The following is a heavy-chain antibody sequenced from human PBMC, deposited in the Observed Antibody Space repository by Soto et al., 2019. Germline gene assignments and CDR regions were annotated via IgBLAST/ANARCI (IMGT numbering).Heavy chain of an antibody. CDR3: ARPRHISSTRPRRSFDP. D-gene: IGHD2-2*01. J-gene: IGHJ5*02. V-gene: IGHV1-8*01. Sequence: ASVKVSCKASGYTFTSYDINWVRQATGQGLEWMGWMNPNSGNTGYAQKFQGRVTMTRNTSISTAYMELSSLRSEDTAVYYCARPRHISSTRPRRSFDPWGQGTLVTVSS. CDR1: GYTFTSYD. CDR2: MNPNSGNT.